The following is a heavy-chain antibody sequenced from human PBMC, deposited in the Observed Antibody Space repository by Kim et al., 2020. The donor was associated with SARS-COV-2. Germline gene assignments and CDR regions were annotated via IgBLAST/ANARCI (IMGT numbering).Heavy chain of an antibody. CDR2: ISYDGSNK. CDR3: ASSAYGSGTTRYYYYYYGMDV. J-gene: IGHJ6*02. D-gene: IGHD3-10*01. V-gene: IGHV3-33*05. Sequence: GGSLRLSCAASGFTFSSYGMHWVRQAPGKGLEWVAVISYDGSNKYYADSVKGRFTISRDNSKNTLYLQMNSLRAEDTAVYYCASSAYGSGTTRYYYYYYGMDVWGQGTTVTVSS. CDR1: GFTFSSYG.